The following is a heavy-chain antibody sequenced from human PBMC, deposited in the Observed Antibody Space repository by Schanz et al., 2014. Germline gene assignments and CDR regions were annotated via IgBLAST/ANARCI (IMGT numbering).Heavy chain of an antibody. CDR1: RYTFNTYG. CDR2: ISAYTNNT. Sequence: QGQLVQSGPEVKEPGASVKVSCEASRYTFNTYGLNWVRQAPGQGLEWMGWISAYTNNTNYAQNFQGRVTITADKATSTAYMELRSLRSDDTAVYYCARGGYSSGWYDRDIAHFDYWGQGTLVTVSS. CDR3: ARGGYSSGWYDRDIAHFDY. V-gene: IGHV1-18*01. J-gene: IGHJ4*02. D-gene: IGHD6-19*01.